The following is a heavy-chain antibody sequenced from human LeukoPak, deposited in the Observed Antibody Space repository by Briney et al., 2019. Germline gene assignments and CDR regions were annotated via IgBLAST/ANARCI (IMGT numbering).Heavy chain of an antibody. CDR3: AKDPTGYSSGHDY. CDR2: ISYDGSNK. CDR1: GFTFSSYA. J-gene: IGHJ4*02. V-gene: IGHV3-30-3*01. D-gene: IGHD6-19*01. Sequence: GRSLRLSCAASGFTFSSYAMHWVRQAPGKGLEWVAVISYDGSNKYYADSVKGRFTISRDNSKNTLYLQMNSLRAEDTAVYYCAKDPTGYSSGHDYWGQGTLVTVSS.